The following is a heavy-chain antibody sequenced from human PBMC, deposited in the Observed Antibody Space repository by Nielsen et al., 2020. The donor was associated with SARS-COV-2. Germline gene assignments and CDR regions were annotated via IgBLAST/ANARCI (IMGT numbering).Heavy chain of an antibody. J-gene: IGHJ4*02. CDR2: ISWNSGSI. Sequence: SLKISCAASGFTFDDYAMHWVRQAPGKGLEWVSGISWNSGSIGYADSVKGRFTISRDNSKNTLYLQMNSLRAEDTAVYYCAKEQLWLSYFDYWGQGTLVTVSS. CDR3: AKEQLWLSYFDY. D-gene: IGHD5-18*01. CDR1: GFTFDDYA. V-gene: IGHV3-9*01.